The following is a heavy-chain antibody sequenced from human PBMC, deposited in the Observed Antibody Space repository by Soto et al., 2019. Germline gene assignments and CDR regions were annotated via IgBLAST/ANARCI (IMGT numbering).Heavy chain of an antibody. J-gene: IGHJ5*02. CDR2: INHSGST. D-gene: IGHD3-10*01. CDR1: GGSFSGYY. V-gene: IGHV4-34*01. CDR3: ARRYPNMVRGATNWFDP. Sequence: QVQLQQWGAGLLKPSETLSLTCAVYGGSFSGYYWSWIRQPPGKGLEWIGEINHSGSTNYNPSLKSRVTISVDTSQNQFSRKLSSVTAADTAVYYCARRYPNMVRGATNWFDPWGQGTLVTVSS.